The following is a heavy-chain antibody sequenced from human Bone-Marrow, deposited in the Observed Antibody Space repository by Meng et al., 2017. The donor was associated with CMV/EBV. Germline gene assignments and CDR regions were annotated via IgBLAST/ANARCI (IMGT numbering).Heavy chain of an antibody. D-gene: IGHD3-16*01. J-gene: IGHJ4*02. V-gene: IGHV3-74*01. CDR2: INSDGSST. CDR1: GFTFSSYW. CDR3: ARVGFEAGLWRRVY. Sequence: GESLKISCAASGFTFSSYWMHWVRQAPGKGLVWVSRINSDGSSTSYADSVKGRFTISRDNSKNMLYLQMDSLRVDDTAVYYCARVGFEAGLWRRVYWGQGTLVTVSS.